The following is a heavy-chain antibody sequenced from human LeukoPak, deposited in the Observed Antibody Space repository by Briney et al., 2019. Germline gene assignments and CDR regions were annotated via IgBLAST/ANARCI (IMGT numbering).Heavy chain of an antibody. CDR2: FFYTGST. CDR3: ARGMYSSSSVDWFDP. D-gene: IGHD6-6*01. Sequence: SETLSLTCSVSGDSISIYYWNWIRQSPGKGLEWIGYFFYTGSTNYNPSLKSRVTISVDTSKNQFSLKLSSVTAADTAVYHCARGMYSSSSVDWFDPWGQGTLVTVSS. V-gene: IGHV4-59*12. CDR1: GDSISIYY. J-gene: IGHJ5*02.